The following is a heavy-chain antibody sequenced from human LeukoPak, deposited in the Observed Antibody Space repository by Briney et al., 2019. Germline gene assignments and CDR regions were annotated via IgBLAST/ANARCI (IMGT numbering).Heavy chain of an antibody. V-gene: IGHV4-59*08. CDR1: GVSISSYY. Sequence: PSETLSLTCTASGVSISSYYWSWIRQPPGKGLEWIGYVFYSGSTNYNPSLKSRVTMSLGTSKNQISLKLSSVTAADTAMYYCARHTTVVPPHYFDYWGQGTLVTVSS. D-gene: IGHD4-23*01. CDR2: VFYSGST. CDR3: ARHTTVVPPHYFDY. J-gene: IGHJ4*02.